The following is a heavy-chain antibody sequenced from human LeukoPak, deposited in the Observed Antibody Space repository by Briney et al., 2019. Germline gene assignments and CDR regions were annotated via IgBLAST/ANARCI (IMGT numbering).Heavy chain of an antibody. V-gene: IGHV3-30-3*01. CDR1: GFTFSSYA. D-gene: IGHD4-17*01. CDR2: ISYDGSNK. Sequence: GGSLRLSCAASGFTFSSYAMHWVRQAPGKGLEWVAVISYDGSNKYYADSVKGRFTISRDNSKNTLYLQMNSLRAEDTAVYYCASEESGAFIFDYWGQGTLVTVSS. J-gene: IGHJ4*02. CDR3: ASEESGAFIFDY.